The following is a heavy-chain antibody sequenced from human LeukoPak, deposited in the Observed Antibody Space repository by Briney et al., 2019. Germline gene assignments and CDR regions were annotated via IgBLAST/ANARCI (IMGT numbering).Heavy chain of an antibody. CDR1: GYSISSGYY. V-gene: IGHV4-38-2*01. CDR3: GRVDWTLDY. CDR2: IYHSGNT. J-gene: IGHJ4*02. D-gene: IGHD1-1*01. Sequence: PSETLSLTCAVSGYSISSGYYWGWIRPPPGKGLEWIGSIYHSGNTDYNPSLKSRVTISVDTSKNQFSLKLSSVTAADTAVYYCGRVDWTLDYWGQGTLVTVSS.